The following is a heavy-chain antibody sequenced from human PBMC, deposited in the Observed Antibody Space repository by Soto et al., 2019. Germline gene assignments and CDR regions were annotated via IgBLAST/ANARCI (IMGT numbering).Heavy chain of an antibody. Sequence: GGSLRLSCAASGFTFSSYGMHWVRQAPGKGLEWVAVIWYDGSNKYYADSVKGRFTISRDNSKNTLYLQVNSLRAEDTAVYYCARDPNCSSTSCSEFDPWGQGTLVTVSS. V-gene: IGHV3-33*01. J-gene: IGHJ5*02. CDR2: IWYDGSNK. CDR1: GFTFSSYG. CDR3: ARDPNCSSTSCSEFDP. D-gene: IGHD2-2*01.